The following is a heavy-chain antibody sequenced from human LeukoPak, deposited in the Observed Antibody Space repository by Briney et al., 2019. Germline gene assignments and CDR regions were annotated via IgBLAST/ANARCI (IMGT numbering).Heavy chain of an antibody. CDR2: IYYSGST. CDR1: GGSISSSSYY. Sequence: SEILSLTCTVSGGSISSSSYYWGWIRQPPGKGLEWIGSIYYSGSTYYNPSLKSRVTISVDTSKNQFSLKLSSVTAADTAVYYCARLRNAHPVFYWGQGTLVTVSS. V-gene: IGHV4-39*01. CDR3: ARLRNAHPVFY. J-gene: IGHJ4*02.